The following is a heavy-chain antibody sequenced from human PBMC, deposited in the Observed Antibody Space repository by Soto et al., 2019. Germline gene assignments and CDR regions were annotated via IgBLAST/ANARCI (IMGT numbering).Heavy chain of an antibody. Sequence: GGSLRLSCAASGFTVSGYYMGWIRQPPGKGLEWISYISSDSSHTNYADSVKGRFTISRDNAKNSLYLQMNSLRAEDTAVYFCATGQQVRMADIWGQGTMVTVSS. CDR2: ISSDSSHT. CDR1: GFTVSGYY. CDR3: ATGQQVRMADI. D-gene: IGHD6-13*01. J-gene: IGHJ3*02. V-gene: IGHV3-11*03.